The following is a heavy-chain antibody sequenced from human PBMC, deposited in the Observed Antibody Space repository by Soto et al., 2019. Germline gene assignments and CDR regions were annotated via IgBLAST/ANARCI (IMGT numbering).Heavy chain of an antibody. CDR3: ASYSSGWYIDY. D-gene: IGHD6-19*01. V-gene: IGHV4-59*01. Sequence: SETLSLTCTVSGGSISSYYWSWIRQPPGKGLEWIGYTYYSGSTNYNPSLKSRVTISVDTSKNQFSLKLSSVTAADTAVYYCASYSSGWYIDYWGQGTLVTVSS. CDR1: GGSISSYY. CDR2: TYYSGST. J-gene: IGHJ4*02.